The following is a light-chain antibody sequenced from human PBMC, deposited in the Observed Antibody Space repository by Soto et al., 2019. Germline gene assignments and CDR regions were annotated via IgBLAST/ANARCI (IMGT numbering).Light chain of an antibody. Sequence: ESVLTQSPGTLSMSPGERATLSCRASQSVSSSYSAWYQQKPGQAPRLRIYGASRRATGIPDRFSGSGSGTDLTLTISRLKREDFAVYYCQQHDSSPFTFGPGTKVDIK. V-gene: IGKV3-20*01. CDR3: QQHDSSPFT. CDR2: GAS. CDR1: QSVSSSY. J-gene: IGKJ3*01.